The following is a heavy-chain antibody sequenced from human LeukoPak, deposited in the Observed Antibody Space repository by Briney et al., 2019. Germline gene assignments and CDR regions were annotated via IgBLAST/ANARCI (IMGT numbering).Heavy chain of an antibody. CDR1: GYTFTGYG. Sequence: ASVKVSCKASGYTFTGYGISWVRQAPGQGLEWMGWISAYNGDTNYAQKLQGRVTMTTDTSTSTAYMELRSLRSDDTAVYYCARDDRIAVAADWGQGTLVTVSS. CDR2: ISAYNGDT. J-gene: IGHJ4*02. CDR3: ARDDRIAVAAD. D-gene: IGHD6-19*01. V-gene: IGHV1-18*04.